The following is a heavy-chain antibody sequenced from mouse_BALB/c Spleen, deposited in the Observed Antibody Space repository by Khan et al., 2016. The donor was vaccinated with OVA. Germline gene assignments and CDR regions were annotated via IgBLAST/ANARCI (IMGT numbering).Heavy chain of an antibody. Sequence: EVELVESGGGLVKPGGSLRLSCAASGFTFSSYSMSWVRQTPEKRLEWVATITSGGSYTYYPDSVQGRFTISRENSKNTLYLQMSSLKSEDTAIYYCTRDRNYYGSSFYFDYWGQGTTLTVSS. V-gene: IGHV5-6-4*01. D-gene: IGHD1-1*01. CDR2: ITSGGSYT. CDR3: TRDRNYYGSSFYFDY. J-gene: IGHJ2*01. CDR1: GFTFSSYS.